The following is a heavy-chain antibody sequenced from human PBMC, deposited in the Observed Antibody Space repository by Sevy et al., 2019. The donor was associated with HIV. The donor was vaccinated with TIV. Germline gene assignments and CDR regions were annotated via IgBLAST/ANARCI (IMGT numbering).Heavy chain of an antibody. CDR1: GFTVNSNY. Sequence: GGSLRLSCAASGFTVNSNYMTWVHQAPGKGLEGVSVIHSDDTTYHADSVKDRFTISRDNFKNTLYLHMSSLRAEDTAVYYCARGKSGYGYAVNYWGQGTLVTVSS. V-gene: IGHV3-66*01. J-gene: IGHJ4*02. CDR3: ARGKSGYGYAVNY. D-gene: IGHD5-18*01. CDR2: IHSDDTT.